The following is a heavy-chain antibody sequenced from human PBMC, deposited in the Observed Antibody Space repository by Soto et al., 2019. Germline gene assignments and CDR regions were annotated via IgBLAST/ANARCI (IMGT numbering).Heavy chain of an antibody. CDR1: GGSISSGYYY. CDR3: AREGVAGSSGYCDY. V-gene: IGHV4-30-4*01. Sequence: KPSETLSLTCTVSGGSISSGYYYWCWIRQPPGKRLEWIGYIYYSGSTYYNPSLKSRVTISVNTSKNHFSLKLSSVTAADTAVYYCAREGVAGSSGYCDYWGQGALVTVSS. D-gene: IGHD3-22*01. CDR2: IYYSGST. J-gene: IGHJ4*02.